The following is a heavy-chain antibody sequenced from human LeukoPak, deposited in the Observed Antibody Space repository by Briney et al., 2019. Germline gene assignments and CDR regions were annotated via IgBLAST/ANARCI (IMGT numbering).Heavy chain of an antibody. J-gene: IGHJ4*02. Sequence: SETLSLTCTVSGGSISSGDYHWSWIRQPAGKGLEWIGRIYTSGSTNYNPSLKSRVTISVDTSKNQFSLKLSSVTAADTAVYYCAREPAAGSGNYWGQGTLVTVSS. CDR1: GGSISSGDYH. CDR2: IYTSGST. CDR3: AREPAAGSGNY. V-gene: IGHV4-61*02. D-gene: IGHD3-10*01.